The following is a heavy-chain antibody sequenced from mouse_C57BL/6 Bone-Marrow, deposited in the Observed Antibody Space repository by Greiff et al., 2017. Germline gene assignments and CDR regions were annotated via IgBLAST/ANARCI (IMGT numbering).Heavy chain of an antibody. V-gene: IGHV2-2*01. CDR1: GFSLTSYG. Sequence: VQLQQSGPGLVQPSQSLSITCTVSGFSLTSYGVHWVRQSPGKGLEWLGVIWSGGSTDYNAAFISRLSISKDNSKSQVFFKMNSLQADDTAIYYCASEYYGSSPWFAYWGQGTLVTVSA. CDR3: ASEYYGSSPWFAY. CDR2: IWSGGST. D-gene: IGHD1-1*01. J-gene: IGHJ3*01.